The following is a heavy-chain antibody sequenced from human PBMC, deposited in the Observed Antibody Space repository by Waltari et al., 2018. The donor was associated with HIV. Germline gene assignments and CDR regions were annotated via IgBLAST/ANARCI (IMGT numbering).Heavy chain of an antibody. CDR2: NKQDGRQK. J-gene: IGHJ6*02. CDR3: ARITIFGVVKDYGMDA. CDR1: GFAFSSYW. V-gene: IGHV3-7*01. Sequence: EVQLVESGGGLVQPGVSPRLSCAATGFAFSSYWMSWVRQAPGRGGEGVGKNKQDGRQKYYGDSVKCLLTIGRDNAENALYLQMNSVRAEDTAVYYCARITIFGVVKDYGMDAWRQGTTVTVSS. D-gene: IGHD3-3*01.